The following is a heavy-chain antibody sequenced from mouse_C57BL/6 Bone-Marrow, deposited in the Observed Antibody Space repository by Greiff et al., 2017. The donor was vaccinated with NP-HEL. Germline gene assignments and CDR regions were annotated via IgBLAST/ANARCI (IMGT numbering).Heavy chain of an antibody. D-gene: IGHD4-1*01. V-gene: IGHV1-61*01. CDR2: IYPSDSET. J-gene: IGHJ2*01. CDR3: ARGGGLGYFDY. CDR1: GYTFTSYW. Sequence: VQLQQPGAELVRPGSSVKLSCKASGYTFTSYWMDWVKQRPGQGLEWIGNIYPSDSETHYNQKFKDKATLTVDKSSSTAYMQLRSLTSEASAVFDCARGGGLGYFDYGGQGTTLTVSA.